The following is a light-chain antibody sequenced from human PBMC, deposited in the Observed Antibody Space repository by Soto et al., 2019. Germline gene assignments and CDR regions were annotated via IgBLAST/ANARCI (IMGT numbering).Light chain of an antibody. J-gene: IGLJ2*01. CDR2: LNSDGSH. CDR1: SGHSSYA. CDR3: QTWSSGFPVV. Sequence: QSVLTQSPSASASLGASVKLTCTLSSGHSSYAIAWHQQQPETGPRYLMKLNSDGSHNKGDGIPDRFSGSSSGAERYLTISSLQSEDEADYYCQTWSSGFPVVFGGGTQLTVL. V-gene: IGLV4-69*01.